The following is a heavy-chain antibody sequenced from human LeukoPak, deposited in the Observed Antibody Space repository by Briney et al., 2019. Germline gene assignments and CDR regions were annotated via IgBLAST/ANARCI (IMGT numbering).Heavy chain of an antibody. CDR1: GDSISSYY. CDR2: IYYIGST. CDR3: ARDYAFGI. V-gene: IGHV4-59*01. J-gene: IGHJ3*02. Sequence: SETLSLTCTVSGDSISSYYWSWIRQPPGKGLEWIGYIYYIGSTNYNPSLKSRVTISLDTSKNQFSLKLSSVTAADTAVYYCARDYAFGIWGQGAMVTVSS.